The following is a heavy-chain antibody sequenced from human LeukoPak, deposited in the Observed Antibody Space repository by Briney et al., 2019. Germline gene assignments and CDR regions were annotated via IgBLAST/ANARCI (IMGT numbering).Heavy chain of an antibody. CDR3: ARVDSSTDAFDI. CDR1: GYTFTSYD. CDR2: MNPNSDNT. D-gene: IGHD3-9*01. J-gene: IGHJ3*02. V-gene: IGHV1-8*01. Sequence: GASVKVSCKASGYTFTSYDINWVRQATGQGLEWMGWMNPNSDNTGYAQKFQGRVTMTRNTSISTAYMELSSLRSEDTAVYYCARVDSSTDAFDIWGQGTMVTVSS.